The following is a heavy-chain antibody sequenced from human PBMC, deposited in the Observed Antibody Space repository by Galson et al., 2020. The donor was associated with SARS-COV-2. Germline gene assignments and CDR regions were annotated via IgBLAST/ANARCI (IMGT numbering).Heavy chain of an antibody. J-gene: IGHJ6*02. D-gene: IGHD4-17*01. CDR2: IYYSGST. CDR1: GGSISSGDYY. CDR3: ARDRFYGDKAPYYYYGMDV. V-gene: IGHV4-30-4*01. Sequence: TVSGGSISSGDYYWSWIRQPPGKGLEWIGYIYYSGSTYYNPSLKSRVTISVDTSKNQFSLKLSSVTAADTAVYYCARDRFYGDKAPYYYYGMDVWGQGTTVTVSS.